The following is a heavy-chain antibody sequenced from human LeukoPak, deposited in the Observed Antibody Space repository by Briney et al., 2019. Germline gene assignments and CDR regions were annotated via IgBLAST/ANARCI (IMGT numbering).Heavy chain of an antibody. D-gene: IGHD3-10*01. V-gene: IGHV3-48*01. CDR2: ISSGSSTI. J-gene: IGHJ4*02. CDR3: AKKLLGVWFGELLYGYFDY. Sequence: TGGSLRLSCAASGFTFSSHTMNWVRQAPGKGLEWVSYISSGSSTIYYADSVKGRFSISRDNSENTVYLQMNSLRAEDTALYYCAKKLLGVWFGELLYGYFDYWGQGTLVTVSS. CDR1: GFTFSSHT.